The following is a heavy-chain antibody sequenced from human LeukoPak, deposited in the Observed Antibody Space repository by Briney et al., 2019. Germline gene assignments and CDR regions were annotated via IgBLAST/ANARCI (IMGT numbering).Heavy chain of an antibody. CDR2: ISGSGGST. CDR1: GFTFSSYA. D-gene: IGHD3-22*01. Sequence: PGGSLGLSCVASGFTFSSYAMSWVRQAPGKGLEWVSTISGSGGSTYYADSVKGQFTISRDNSKNTLYLQMNSLRGEDTAVYYCAKVRSSAWLDAFDIWGQGTMATVSS. J-gene: IGHJ3*02. CDR3: AKVRSSAWLDAFDI. V-gene: IGHV3-23*01.